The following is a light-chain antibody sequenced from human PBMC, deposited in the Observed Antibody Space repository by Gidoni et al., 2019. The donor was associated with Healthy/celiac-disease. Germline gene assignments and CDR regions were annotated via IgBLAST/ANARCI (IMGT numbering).Light chain of an antibody. V-gene: IGKV4-1*01. CDR1: QSVLYSSNNKNY. CDR3: QQYYSTPQLT. CDR2: WAS. J-gene: IGKJ4*01. Sequence: DIVMTPSPDSLAVSLGERATINCKSSQSVLYSSNNKNYLACYQQNPGQPPKLLIYWASTRESGVPDRFSGSGFGTDFTLTISSLQAEDVAVYYCQQYYSTPQLTFGGGTKVEIK.